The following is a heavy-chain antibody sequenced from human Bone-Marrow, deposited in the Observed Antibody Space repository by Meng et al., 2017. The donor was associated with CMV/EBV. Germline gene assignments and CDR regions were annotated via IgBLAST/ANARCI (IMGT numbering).Heavy chain of an antibody. CDR3: AKGHPYYYDSSGLDY. V-gene: IGHV3-23*01. CDR2: ISGSGGST. Sequence: GESLKISCAASGFTVSSNYMSWVRQAPGKGLEWVSAISGSGGSTYYADSVKGRFTISRDNSKNTLYLQMNSLRAEDTAVYYCAKGHPYYYDSSGLDYWGQGTLVTVSS. D-gene: IGHD3-22*01. J-gene: IGHJ4*02. CDR1: GFTVSSNY.